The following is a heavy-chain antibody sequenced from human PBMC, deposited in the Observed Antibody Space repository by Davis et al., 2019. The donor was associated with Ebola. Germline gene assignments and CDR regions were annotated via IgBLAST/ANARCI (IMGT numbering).Heavy chain of an antibody. V-gene: IGHV3-23*01. CDR3: AKDYVVPAALPYYYGMDV. Sequence: PGGSLRLSCAASGFTFSSYAMSWVRQAPGKGLEWVSAISGSGGSTYYADSGKGRFTIPRDNSKNTLYLQMNSLRAEDTAVYYCAKDYVVPAALPYYYGMDVWGQGTTVTVSS. CDR2: ISGSGGST. J-gene: IGHJ6*02. CDR1: GFTFSSYA. D-gene: IGHD2-2*01.